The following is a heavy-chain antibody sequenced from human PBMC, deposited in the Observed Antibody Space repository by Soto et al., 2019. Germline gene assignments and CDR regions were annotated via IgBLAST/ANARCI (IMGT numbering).Heavy chain of an antibody. CDR1: GFTFSTYG. Sequence: GGSLRLSCAASGFTFSTYGMSWVRQAPGKGLEWVSSISGSGSGRYYADSVKGRFTISRDNPKTTLFLQMNSLRAEDTAVYFCAKDDIEQYYDSSGYYRYWGQGTRVTVSS. D-gene: IGHD3-22*01. CDR3: AKDDIEQYYDSSGYYRY. CDR2: ISGSGSGR. J-gene: IGHJ4*02. V-gene: IGHV3-23*01.